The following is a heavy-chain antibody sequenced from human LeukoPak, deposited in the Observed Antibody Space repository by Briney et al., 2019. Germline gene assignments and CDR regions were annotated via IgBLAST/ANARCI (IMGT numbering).Heavy chain of an antibody. V-gene: IGHV4-4*02. CDR3: ARDTVTDSRVHAFDI. CDR2: IYHSGST. D-gene: IGHD4-17*01. J-gene: IGHJ3*02. Sequence: SETLSLTCAVSGGSISSSNWWSWVRQPPGKGLEWIGEIYHSGSTNYNPSLKSRVTISVDKSKNQFSLKLSSVTAADTAVYYCARDTVTDSRVHAFDIWGQGQWSPSLQ. CDR1: GGSISSSNW.